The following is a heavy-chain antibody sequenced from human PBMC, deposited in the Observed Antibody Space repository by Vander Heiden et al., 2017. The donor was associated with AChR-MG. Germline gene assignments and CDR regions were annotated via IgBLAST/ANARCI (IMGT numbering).Heavy chain of an antibody. CDR1: GYTFTSYY. J-gene: IGHJ6*03. CDR2: INPSGGST. D-gene: IGHD3-22*01. CDR3: ARSYDSSGYYYGYYYYMDV. V-gene: IGHV1-46*01. Sequence: QVQLVQSGAEVTKPGASVKVSCKASGYTFTSYYMHWVRQAPGQGLEWMGIINPSGGSTSYAQKFQGRVTMTRDTSTSTVYMELSSLRSEDTAVYYCARSYDSSGYYYGYYYYMDVWGKGTTVTVSS.